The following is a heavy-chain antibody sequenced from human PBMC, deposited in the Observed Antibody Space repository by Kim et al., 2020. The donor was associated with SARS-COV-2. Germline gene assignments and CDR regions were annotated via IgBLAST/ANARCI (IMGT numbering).Heavy chain of an antibody. Sequence: KDYVDSVKGRFTISRDNAKNSLYLQMNRLRGEVTAVDYCARDPPAGLSDYWGQGTLVTVSS. CDR2: K. D-gene: IGHD3-9*01. V-gene: IGHV3-7*01. CDR3: ARDPPAGLSDY. J-gene: IGHJ4*02.